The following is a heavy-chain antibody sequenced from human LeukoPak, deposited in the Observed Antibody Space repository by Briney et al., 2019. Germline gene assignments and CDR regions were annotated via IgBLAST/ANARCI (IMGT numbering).Heavy chain of an antibody. CDR2: IIPIFGPA. CDR3: AREANQKIWCGELYYYYYMDV. Sequence: ASVKVSCRASGGTFSSYAISWVRQAPGRGLEWMGGIIPIFGPANCAQNFRGRVTITADKSTSTAYMELSSLRSEDTAVYYCAREANQKIWCGELYYYYYMDVWGKGTTVTVSS. V-gene: IGHV1-69*06. J-gene: IGHJ6*03. CDR1: GGTFSSYA. D-gene: IGHD3-10*01.